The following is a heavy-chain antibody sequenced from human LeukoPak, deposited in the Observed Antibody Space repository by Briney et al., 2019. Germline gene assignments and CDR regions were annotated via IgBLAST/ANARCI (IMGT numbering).Heavy chain of an antibody. D-gene: IGHD3-22*01. CDR1: GFTFSSYA. Sequence: PGGSLRLSCAASGFTFSSYAMSWVRQAPGKGLEWVSAISGSGGSTYYADSVKGRFTISRDNPENSLYLHMNSLRAEDTAVYYCARGDKYYYDLRFDPWGQGTLVAVSS. CDR2: ISGSGGST. V-gene: IGHV3-23*01. J-gene: IGHJ5*02. CDR3: ARGDKYYYDLRFDP.